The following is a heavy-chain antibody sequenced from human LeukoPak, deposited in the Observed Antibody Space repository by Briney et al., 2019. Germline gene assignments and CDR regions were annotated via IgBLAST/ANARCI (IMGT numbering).Heavy chain of an antibody. CDR2: ISSDGTTT. J-gene: IGHJ5*02. CDR1: GFTFDDYA. Sequence: PGRSLRLSCAASGFTFDDYAMHWVRQAPGKGLEWVSGISSDGTTTNYADSVKGRFTISRDNAKNTLYLQMNSLRAEDTAIYYCALYGGNSPSWGQGTLVTVSS. D-gene: IGHD4-23*01. CDR3: ALYGGNSPS. V-gene: IGHV3-9*01.